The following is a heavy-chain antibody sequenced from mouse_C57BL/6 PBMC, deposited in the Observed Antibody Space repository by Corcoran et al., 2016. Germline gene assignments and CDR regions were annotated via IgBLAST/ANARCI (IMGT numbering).Heavy chain of an antibody. J-gene: IGHJ1*03. CDR1: GYTFTDYY. CDR3: ARKDYGSSYPWYFDV. Sequence: EVQLPQSGPELVKPGASVKISCKASGYTFTDYYMNWVKQSHGKSLEWIGDINPNNGGTSYNQKFKGKATLTVDKSSSTAYMELRSLTSEDSAVYYCARKDYGSSYPWYFDVWGTGTTVTVSS. V-gene: IGHV1-26*01. CDR2: INPNNGGT. D-gene: IGHD1-1*01.